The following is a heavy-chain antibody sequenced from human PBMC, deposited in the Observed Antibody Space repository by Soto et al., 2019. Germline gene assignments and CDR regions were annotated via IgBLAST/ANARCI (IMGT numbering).Heavy chain of an antibody. Sequence: GGSLRLSCAASGFTFSSYAMSWVRQAPGKGLEWVSAISGSGGSTYYADSVKGRFTISGDNSKNTLYLQMNSLRAEDTAVYYCAKVGQLLLGVLDAFDIWGQGTMVTVSS. D-gene: IGHD2-2*01. CDR3: AKVGQLLLGVLDAFDI. J-gene: IGHJ3*02. CDR2: ISGSGGST. V-gene: IGHV3-23*01. CDR1: GFTFSSYA.